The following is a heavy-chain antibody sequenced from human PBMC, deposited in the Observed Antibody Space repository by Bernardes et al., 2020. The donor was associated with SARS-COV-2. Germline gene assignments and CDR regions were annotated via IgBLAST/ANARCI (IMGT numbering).Heavy chain of an antibody. CDR2: ISGSGGST. CDR3: AKGGDYALRPFYLFDY. J-gene: IGHJ4*02. D-gene: IGHD4-17*01. Sequence: GGSLRLSCAASGFTFSSYAMSWVRQAPGKGLEWVSAISGSGGSTYYADSVKGRFTISRDNSKNTLYLQMNSLRAEDTAVYYCAKGGDYALRPFYLFDYWGQGTLVTVSS. V-gene: IGHV3-23*01. CDR1: GFTFSSYA.